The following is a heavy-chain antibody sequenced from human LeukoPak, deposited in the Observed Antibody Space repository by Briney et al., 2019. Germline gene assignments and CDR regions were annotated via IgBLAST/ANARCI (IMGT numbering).Heavy chain of an antibody. J-gene: IGHJ4*02. CDR3: ARDWGVPAALFDY. V-gene: IGHV4-34*01. CDR1: GGSFSGYY. CDR2: INHSGST. Sequence: SETLSLTCAVYGGSFSGYYWSWIRQPPGKGLEWIGEINHSGSTNYNPSLKSRVTISVDTSKNQFSLKLSSVTAADTAVYYCARDWGVPAALFDYWGQGTLVTVSS. D-gene: IGHD2-2*01.